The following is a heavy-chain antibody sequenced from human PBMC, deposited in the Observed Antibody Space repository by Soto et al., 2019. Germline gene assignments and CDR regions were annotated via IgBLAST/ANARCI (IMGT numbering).Heavy chain of an antibody. CDR1: GGSINNNYYY. D-gene: IGHD3-22*01. Sequence: PSETLSLTCSVSGGSINNNYYYWGWVRQPPGKGLEWIGSVSFTGTTYYSPSLKSRVTTSIDTSRNQFSLKLTSVTAADTAVYYCARRLYYDSSGFEGGGMDVWGQGTTVT. V-gene: IGHV4-39*01. CDR2: VSFTGTT. J-gene: IGHJ6*02. CDR3: ARRLYYDSSGFEGGGMDV.